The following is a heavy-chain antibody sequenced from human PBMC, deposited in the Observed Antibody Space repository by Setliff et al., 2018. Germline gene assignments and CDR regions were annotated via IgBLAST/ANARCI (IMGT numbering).Heavy chain of an antibody. CDR3: AKVPITKVYFYMDV. CDR2: IYYSGAT. J-gene: IGHJ6*03. Sequence: GSLRLSCEASGFTFSSYTMSWIRQPPGKGLEWIGYIYYSGATTYNPSLKSRVTISVDTSKNQFSLNLNSVTAADTAVYYCAKVPITKVYFYMDVWGKGTTVTVSS. V-gene: IGHV4-59*01. D-gene: IGHD3-10*01. CDR1: GFTFSSYT.